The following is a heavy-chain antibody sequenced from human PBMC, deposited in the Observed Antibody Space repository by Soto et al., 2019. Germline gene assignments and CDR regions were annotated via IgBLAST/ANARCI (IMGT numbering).Heavy chain of an antibody. D-gene: IGHD3-3*01. J-gene: IGHJ6*02. Sequence: ASVKVSCKASGYTFTGYYMHWVRQAPGQGLEWMGWINPSGGSTSYAQKFQGRVTMTRDTSTSTVYMELSSLRSEDTAVYYCARDYRFLEPRKNYGMDVWGQGTTVTVSS. CDR3: ARDYRFLEPRKNYGMDV. V-gene: IGHV1-46*01. CDR2: INPSGGST. CDR1: GYTFTGYY.